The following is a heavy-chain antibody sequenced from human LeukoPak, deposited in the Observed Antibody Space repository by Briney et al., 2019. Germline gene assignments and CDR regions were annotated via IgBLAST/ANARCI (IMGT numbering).Heavy chain of an antibody. V-gene: IGHV4-38-2*02. Sequence: PSETLSLTCTVSGYSISSGYYWGWIRQPPGKGLEWIGSIYHSGSTYYNPSLKSRVTISVDTSKNQFSLKLSSVTAADTAVYYCARGVYDYVWGSYRPPYYFDYWGQGTLVTVSS. CDR2: IYHSGST. D-gene: IGHD3-16*02. CDR3: ARGVYDYVWGSYRPPYYFDY. CDR1: GYSISSGYY. J-gene: IGHJ4*02.